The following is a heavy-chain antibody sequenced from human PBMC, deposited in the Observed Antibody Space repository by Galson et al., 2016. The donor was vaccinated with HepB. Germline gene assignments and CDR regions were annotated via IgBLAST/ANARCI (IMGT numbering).Heavy chain of an antibody. CDR1: GFRFGSYG. CDR2: IPLDGSNK. CDR3: AKDPYYGSDRGYGMDV. Sequence: SLRLSCAASGFRFGSYGMHWVRQAPGKGLEWVAYIPLDGSNKYYRDSVRGRFTISRDNSKNTVYLQMNSLRAGDTAVYYCAKDPYYGSDRGYGMDVWGQGTTVTVSS. V-gene: IGHV3-30*18. J-gene: IGHJ6*02. D-gene: IGHD3-10*01.